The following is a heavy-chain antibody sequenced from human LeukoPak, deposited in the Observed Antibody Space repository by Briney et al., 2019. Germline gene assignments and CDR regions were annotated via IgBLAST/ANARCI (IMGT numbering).Heavy chain of an antibody. CDR3: ARMIGLGEVSPYFDY. CDR2: IHPRDSDI. J-gene: IGHJ4*02. V-gene: IGHV5-51*01. CDR1: GYSFTSYW. Sequence: GESLKISCKGSGYSFTSYWIAWVRQMPGKGLEWMGIIHPRDSDIRYSPPFQGQVTISADKSISTAYLQWNSLKASDTAMYYCARMIGLGEVSPYFDYWGQGSLVTVSS. D-gene: IGHD3-16*02.